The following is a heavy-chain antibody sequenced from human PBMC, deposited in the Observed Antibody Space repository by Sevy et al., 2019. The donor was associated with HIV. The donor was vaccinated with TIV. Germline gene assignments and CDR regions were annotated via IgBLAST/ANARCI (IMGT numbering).Heavy chain of an antibody. J-gene: IGHJ3*02. Sequence: GGSLRLSCEASGFTLSNYAMSWVRQAPGKGLEWVSAFGSRDTGTYYADSVKGRFTISRDNSRNTLFLQMNSLRAEDTAVYYCAKDLAIVVGDAFDIWGQGTVVTVSS. CDR1: GFTLSNYA. D-gene: IGHD3-22*01. CDR3: AKDLAIVVGDAFDI. CDR2: FGSRDTGT. V-gene: IGHV3-23*01.